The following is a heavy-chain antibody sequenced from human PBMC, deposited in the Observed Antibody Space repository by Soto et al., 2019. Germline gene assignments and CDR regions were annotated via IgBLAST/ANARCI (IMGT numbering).Heavy chain of an antibody. Sequence: PSETLSLTCTVSGGSISSYYWSWIRQPPGKGLEWIGYIYYSGSINYNPSLKSRVTISVDTSKNQFSLKLSSVTAADTAVYYCARVWGGAFDFWGQGTMVTVS. CDR3: ARVWGGAFDF. CDR2: IYYSGSI. J-gene: IGHJ3*01. D-gene: IGHD3-10*01. CDR1: GGSISSYY. V-gene: IGHV4-59*01.